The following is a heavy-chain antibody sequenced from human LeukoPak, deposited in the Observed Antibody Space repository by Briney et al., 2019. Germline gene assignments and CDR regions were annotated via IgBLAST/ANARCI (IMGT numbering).Heavy chain of an antibody. CDR1: GFTLSGHS. D-gene: IGHD6-13*01. Sequence: GGPLRLSCAATGFTLSGHSMNWVRQAPGKGLEWVSSISSSSSYIYYADSVKGRFTISRDNAKNSLYLQMNSLRAEDTAVYYCARVGMAAAKLGWFDPWGQGTLVTVSS. CDR3: ARVGMAAAKLGWFDP. J-gene: IGHJ5*02. CDR2: ISSSSSYI. V-gene: IGHV3-21*01.